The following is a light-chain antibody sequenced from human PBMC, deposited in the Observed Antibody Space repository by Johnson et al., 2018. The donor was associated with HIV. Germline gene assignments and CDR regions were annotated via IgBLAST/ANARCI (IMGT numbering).Light chain of an antibody. CDR1: SSNIGNNY. J-gene: IGLJ1*01. Sequence: QSVLTQPPSVSAAPGQKVTISCSGSSSNIGNNYVSWYQQLPGTAPKLLIYVNHKRPSGIPYRFSGSKSGTSATLCITGLQTGDEADYYCGTWDSSLSVYVFGTGTKVTVL. CDR3: GTWDSSLSVYV. V-gene: IGLV1-51*02. CDR2: VNH.